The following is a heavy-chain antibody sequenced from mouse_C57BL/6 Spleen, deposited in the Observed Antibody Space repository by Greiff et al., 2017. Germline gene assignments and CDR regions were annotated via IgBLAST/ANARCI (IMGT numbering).Heavy chain of an antibody. CDR1: GYAFTNYL. V-gene: IGHV1-54*01. Sequence: QVQLQQSGAELVRPGTSVKVSCKASGYAFTNYLIEWVKQRPGQGLEWIGVINPGSGGTNYNEKFKGKATLTADKSSSTAYMQLSSLTSEDSAVYFCARITTVALDYWGQGTTLTVSS. D-gene: IGHD1-1*01. CDR2: INPGSGGT. CDR3: ARITTVALDY. J-gene: IGHJ2*01.